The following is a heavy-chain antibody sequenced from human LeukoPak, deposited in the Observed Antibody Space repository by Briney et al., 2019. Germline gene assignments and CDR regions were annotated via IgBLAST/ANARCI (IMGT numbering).Heavy chain of an antibody. Sequence: SETLSLTCAVYGGSFSGYYWSWIRQPPGKGLEWIGEINHSGRTNYNPSLKSRVTISVDTSKNQFSLKLSSVTAACTAVYYFARPYSGSYLYWGQGTLVTVSS. CDR1: GGSFSGYY. CDR2: INHSGRT. J-gene: IGHJ4*02. D-gene: IGHD1-26*01. V-gene: IGHV4-34*01. CDR3: ARPYSGSYLY.